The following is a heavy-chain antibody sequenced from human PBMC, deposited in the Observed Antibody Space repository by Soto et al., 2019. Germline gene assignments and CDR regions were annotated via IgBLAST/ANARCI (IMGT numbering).Heavy chain of an antibody. J-gene: IGHJ4*02. CDR3: VKGWDGSSSIFDS. D-gene: IGHD6-6*01. CDR2: IKGSGGPS. Sequence: EVQLLESGGGLLQPGGSLRLSCAASGFTFSNYAMNWVRQAPGKGLEWVSAIKGSGGPSYHGDSVKGRFTISRDTSKNTPYLKMNSLRADDTAVYYCVKGWDGSSSIFDSWGQGTLVTVSS. V-gene: IGHV3-23*01. CDR1: GFTFSNYA.